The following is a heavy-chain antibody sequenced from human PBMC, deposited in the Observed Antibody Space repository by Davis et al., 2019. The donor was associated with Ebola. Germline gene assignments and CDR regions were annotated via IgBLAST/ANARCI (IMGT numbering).Heavy chain of an antibody. CDR1: GGSISSSSYY. CDR2: IYYSRST. D-gene: IGHD3-3*01. V-gene: IGHV4-39*02. Sequence: GSLRLSCTVPGGSISSSSYYWGWIRQPPGKGLVWIGSIYYSRSTYYNPSLKSRVTISVDTSKNQFSLKLSSVTAADTAVYYCARDRGYDFWSGYGSCYGMDVWGQGTTVTVSS. J-gene: IGHJ6*02. CDR3: ARDRGYDFWSGYGSCYGMDV.